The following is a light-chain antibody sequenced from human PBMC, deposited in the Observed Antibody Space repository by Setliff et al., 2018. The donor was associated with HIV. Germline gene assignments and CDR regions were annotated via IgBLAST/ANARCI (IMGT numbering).Light chain of an antibody. J-gene: IGLJ1*01. Sequence: QAVVTQEPSLTVSPGGTVALTCASSTGTVTSGHYPNWFQQKPGQAPRALIYGTSDKHSWTPARFSGSLLGGKAALTLSGVQPEDEAEYYCLLYYGGVYVFGTGTKVTVL. CDR2: GTS. CDR1: TGTVTSGHY. V-gene: IGLV7-43*01. CDR3: LLYYGGVYV.